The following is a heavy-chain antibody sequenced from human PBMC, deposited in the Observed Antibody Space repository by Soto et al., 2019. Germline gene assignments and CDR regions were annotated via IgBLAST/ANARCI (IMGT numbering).Heavy chain of an antibody. CDR3: ARENTGYSSGWPDFDY. Sequence: GGSLRLSCAASGFTFSSYWMHWVRQAPGKGLVWVSRINSDGSSTSYADSVKGRFTISRDNAKNTLYLQMNSLRAEDTAVYYCARENTGYSSGWPDFDYWGQGTLVTVSS. J-gene: IGHJ4*02. D-gene: IGHD6-19*01. CDR1: GFTFSSYW. CDR2: INSDGSST. V-gene: IGHV3-74*01.